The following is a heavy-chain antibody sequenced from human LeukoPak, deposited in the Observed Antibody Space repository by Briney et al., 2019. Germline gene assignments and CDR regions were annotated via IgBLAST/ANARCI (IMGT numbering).Heavy chain of an antibody. J-gene: IGHJ6*03. CDR3: ARDPPTIHRMDV. Sequence: ASVKVSCKASGYTFTSYYMHWVRQAPGQGLEWMGIINPSGGSTSYAQKFQGRVTMTRDMSTSTVYMELSSLRSEDTAVYYCARDPPTIHRMDVWGKGTTVTVSS. CDR2: INPSGGST. D-gene: IGHD1-26*01. V-gene: IGHV1-46*01. CDR1: GYTFTSYY.